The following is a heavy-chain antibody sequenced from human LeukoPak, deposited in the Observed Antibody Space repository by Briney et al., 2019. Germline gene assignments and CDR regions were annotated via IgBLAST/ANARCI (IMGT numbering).Heavy chain of an antibody. Sequence: SGGSLRLSCAASGCTFTTYWMSWVRQAPGKGLEWVANIKKDGSEKYYVDSVKGRFTISRDNAKNSLYLQMNSLRAEDTAVYYCARDLSCGGYGYSCFDSWGQGTLVTVSS. CDR1: GCTFTTYW. D-gene: IGHD3-16*01. V-gene: IGHV3-7*03. CDR3: ARDLSCGGYGYSCFDS. J-gene: IGHJ4*02. CDR2: IKKDGSEK.